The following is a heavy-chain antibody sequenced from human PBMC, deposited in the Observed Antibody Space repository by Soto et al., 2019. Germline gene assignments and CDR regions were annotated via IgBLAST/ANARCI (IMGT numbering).Heavy chain of an antibody. CDR1: GFTFSNYV. V-gene: IGHV3-23*01. J-gene: IGHJ4*02. CDR2: IGGSGDST. CDR3: AKENRRGYCSGGICYGYFDY. Sequence: EVQLLESGGGLVQPGGSLRLSCTASGFTFSNYVMSWVRQAPGKGLEWVSTIGGSGDSTNYADSVKGQFAISRDNSNNMLYVQMDSLRVEDTAVYYCAKENRRGYCSGGICYGYFDYWGQGTLVTVSS. D-gene: IGHD2-15*01.